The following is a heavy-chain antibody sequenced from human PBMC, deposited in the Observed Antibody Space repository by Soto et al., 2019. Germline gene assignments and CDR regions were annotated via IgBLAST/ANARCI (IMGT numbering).Heavy chain of an antibody. V-gene: IGHV4-34*01. Sequence: SETLSLTCAVYGGSFSGYYWSWIRQPPGKGLEWIGEINHSGSTNYNPSLKSRVTISVDTSKNQFSLKLSSVTAADTAVYYCARGHSSIIIAARILYFDYWGQGTLVTVSS. CDR2: INHSGST. CDR3: ARGHSSIIIAARILYFDY. J-gene: IGHJ4*02. D-gene: IGHD6-6*01. CDR1: GGSFSGYY.